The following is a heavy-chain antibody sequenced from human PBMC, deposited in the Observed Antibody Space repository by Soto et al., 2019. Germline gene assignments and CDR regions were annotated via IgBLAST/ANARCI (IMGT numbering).Heavy chain of an antibody. D-gene: IGHD5-12*01. V-gene: IGHV3-33*01. CDR2: IWYDGSNK. J-gene: IGHJ4*02. CDR1: GFTFSSFG. Sequence: SLRLSCAASGFTFSSFGMHWVRQAPGKGLEWVAVIWYDGSNKYYADSVKGRFTISRDDSMNTLYLQMNSLRAEDTAVYYCARDSRNIVANYWGQGTLVTVSS. CDR3: ARDSRNIVANY.